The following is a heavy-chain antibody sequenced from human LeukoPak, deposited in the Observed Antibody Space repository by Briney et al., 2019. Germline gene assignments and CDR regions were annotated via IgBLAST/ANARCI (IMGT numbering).Heavy chain of an antibody. Sequence: GGSLRLSCAASRFTFSSYAMHWVRQAPGKGLEWVAVISYDGSNKYYADSVKGRFTISRDNSENTLYLQMNSLRAEDTAVYYCAKYSHDSSGSYDYWGQGTLVTVSS. CDR2: ISYDGSNK. V-gene: IGHV3-30*04. CDR3: AKYSHDSSGSYDY. J-gene: IGHJ4*02. D-gene: IGHD3-22*01. CDR1: RFTFSSYA.